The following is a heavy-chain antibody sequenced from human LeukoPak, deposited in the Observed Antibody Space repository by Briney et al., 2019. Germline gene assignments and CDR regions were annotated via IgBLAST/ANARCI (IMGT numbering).Heavy chain of an antibody. CDR1: GGSISSSSYY. CDR2: IYYSGST. Sequence: PSETLSLTCTVSGGSISSSSYYWGWIRQPPGKGLEWIGSIYYSGSTYYNPSLKSRVTISVDTSKNQFSLKLSSVTAADTAVYYCARLYDPHYYYYYYMDVWGKGTTVTVSS. D-gene: IGHD3-3*01. CDR3: ARLYDPHYYYYYYMDV. V-gene: IGHV4-39*01. J-gene: IGHJ6*03.